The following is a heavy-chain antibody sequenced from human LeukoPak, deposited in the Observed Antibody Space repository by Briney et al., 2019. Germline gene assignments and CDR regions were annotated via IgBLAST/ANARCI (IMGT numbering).Heavy chain of an antibody. CDR1: GYTFTGYY. D-gene: IGHD3-9*01. V-gene: IGHV1-2*02. CDR2: INPNSGGT. CDR3: ARVARDEYYDILTGYYSPHFDY. Sequence: GASVKVSCKASGYTFTGYYMHWVRQAPGQGLEWMGWINPNSGGTNYAQKFQGRVTMTRDTSISTAYKELSRLRSDDTAVYYCARVARDEYYDILTGYYSPHFDYWGQGTLVTVSS. J-gene: IGHJ4*02.